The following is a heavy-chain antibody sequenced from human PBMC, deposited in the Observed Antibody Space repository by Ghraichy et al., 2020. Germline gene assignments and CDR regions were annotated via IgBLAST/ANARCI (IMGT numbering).Heavy chain of an antibody. D-gene: IGHD3-22*01. CDR2: ISYDGSNK. J-gene: IGHJ3*02. Sequence: GALRLSCAASGFTFSSYGMHWVRQAPGKGLEWVAVISYDGSNKDYADSVKGRFTIPRDNCKNTLYLQMNRLRAEDTAVYYCAKVRSPYDSSGLGAFDIWGQGTMVTVSS. CDR1: GFTFSSYG. V-gene: IGHV3-30*18. CDR3: AKVRSPYDSSGLGAFDI.